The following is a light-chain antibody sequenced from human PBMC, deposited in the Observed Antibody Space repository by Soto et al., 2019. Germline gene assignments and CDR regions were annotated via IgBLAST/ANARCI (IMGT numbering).Light chain of an antibody. CDR1: SVDVGGYNY. Sequence: QSALTQPASVSGSPGQSITISCTGTSVDVGGYNYVSWYQQHPGKAPKLMIYDVTDRPSGVSSRFSGSKSGNTASLTISGLQAEDEADYYCSSYTGSNTLNVFGTGTKVTVL. CDR3: SSYTGSNTLNV. V-gene: IGLV2-14*01. J-gene: IGLJ1*01. CDR2: DVT.